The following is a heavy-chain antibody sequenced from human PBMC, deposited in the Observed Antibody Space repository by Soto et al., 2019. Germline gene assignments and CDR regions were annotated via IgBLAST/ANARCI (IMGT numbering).Heavy chain of an antibody. D-gene: IGHD5-18*01. V-gene: IGHV4-34*01. J-gene: IGHJ4*02. CDR1: VGSFSGYY. CDR2: INHSGST. CDR3: AGEPTWIQLWPDY. Sequence: PSETLSLTCAVYVGSFSGYYWSWIRQPPGKGLEWIGEINHSGSTNYNPSLKSRVTISVDTSKNQFSLKLSSVTAADTAVYYCAGEPTWIQLWPDYWGQGTLVTVSS.